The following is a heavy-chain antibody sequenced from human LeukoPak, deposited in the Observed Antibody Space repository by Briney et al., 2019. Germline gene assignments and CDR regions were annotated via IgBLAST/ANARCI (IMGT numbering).Heavy chain of an antibody. Sequence: PGRSLRLSCVASGFTFDDYTIHWVRQGPGKGLERVSSISWNRGSVGHADSVRGRFTISRDNAKNSLYLQMNSLRAEDTALYYCAKALAPYSVWSSFDNWGQGTLVTVSS. CDR3: AKALAPYSVWSSFDN. D-gene: IGHD6-19*01. J-gene: IGHJ4*02. CDR2: ISWNRGSV. CDR1: GFTFDDYT. V-gene: IGHV3-9*01.